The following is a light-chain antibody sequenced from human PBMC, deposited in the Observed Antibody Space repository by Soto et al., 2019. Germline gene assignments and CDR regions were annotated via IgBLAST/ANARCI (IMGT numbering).Light chain of an antibody. CDR1: ERIYSAY. CDR2: GTS. V-gene: IGKV3-20*01. Sequence: ASERIYSAYLGWYQQKPGQAPRLLIYGTSSRATGIPDRFSCSGSEDGITLTFGIPEFEDIPVYYCQEYVHTCFNLGQGKRLEIK. CDR3: QEYVHTCFN. J-gene: IGKJ5*01.